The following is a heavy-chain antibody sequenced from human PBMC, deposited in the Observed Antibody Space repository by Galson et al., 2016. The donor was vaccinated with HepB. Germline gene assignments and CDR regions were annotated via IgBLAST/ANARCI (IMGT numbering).Heavy chain of an antibody. J-gene: IGHJ4*02. Sequence: SLRLSCAASGFSFSDYALHWVRQAPGKGLDWVAVISYDGTNQYYEASVKGRFTASRDNAKNSLYLQMNSLRAEDTAVYYCGSGYFHAYWGQGTLVTVSS. CDR3: GSGYFHAY. CDR2: ISYDGTNQ. V-gene: IGHV3-30-3*01. CDR1: GFSFSDYA. D-gene: IGHD3-22*01.